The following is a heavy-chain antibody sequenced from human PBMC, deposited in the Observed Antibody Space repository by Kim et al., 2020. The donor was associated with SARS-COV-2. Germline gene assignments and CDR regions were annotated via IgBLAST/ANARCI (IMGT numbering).Heavy chain of an antibody. D-gene: IGHD6-19*01. V-gene: IGHV4-31*02. J-gene: IGHJ4*02. CDR3: ARERRSKQFPDY. Sequence: YYNPSLKSRVTISVDTSKNQFSLKLSSVTAADTAVYYCARERRSKQFPDYWGQGTLVTVSS.